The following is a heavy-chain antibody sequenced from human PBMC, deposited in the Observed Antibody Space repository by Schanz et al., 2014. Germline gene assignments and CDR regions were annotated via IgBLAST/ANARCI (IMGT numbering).Heavy chain of an antibody. CDR2: IIPIHGIV. D-gene: IGHD2-15*01. V-gene: IGHV1-69*02. CDR3: ARGGSPEDVFDI. J-gene: IGHJ3*02. Sequence: QVQLVQSGAEVKKPGSSMKVSCKASGGTFSTYPLNWLRQAPGQGLEWMGRIIPIHGIVNYAQRFQDRVRITADKSTSTAYMELSSVRSDDTAVYYCARGGSPEDVFDIWGRGTILTVSS. CDR1: GGTFSTYP.